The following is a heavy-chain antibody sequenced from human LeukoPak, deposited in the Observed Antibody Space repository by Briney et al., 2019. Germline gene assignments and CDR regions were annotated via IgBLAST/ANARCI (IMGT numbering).Heavy chain of an antibody. Sequence: HPGGSLRLSCAASGFTFSTYGMHWVRQAPGKGLEWVALISYDGSNEYYADSVKGRFTISRDNSKKLLYLQMNSLRVEDTAVYYCARDGDAGTNPMDWGQGTLVTVSS. V-gene: IGHV3-30*12. CDR2: ISYDGSNE. CDR3: ARDGDAGTNPMD. CDR1: GFTFSTYG. J-gene: IGHJ4*02. D-gene: IGHD3-10*01.